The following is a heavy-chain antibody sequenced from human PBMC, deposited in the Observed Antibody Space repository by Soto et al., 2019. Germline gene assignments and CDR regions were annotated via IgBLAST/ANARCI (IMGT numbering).Heavy chain of an antibody. CDR3: ATSYGNACYAY. J-gene: IGHJ4*02. D-gene: IGHD2-15*01. V-gene: IGHV4-61*03. CDR2: MHYTGFS. Sequence: TRQSPEKGLEWIGYMHYTGFSHYNPSLKSRLTISVDRSKNHFTLQLTSVTVADTAVYYCATSYGNACYAYWGQGTQVTVSS.